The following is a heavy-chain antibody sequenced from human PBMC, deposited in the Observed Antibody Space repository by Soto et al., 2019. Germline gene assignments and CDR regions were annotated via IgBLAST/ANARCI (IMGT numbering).Heavy chain of an antibody. V-gene: IGHV4-34*01. J-gene: IGHJ4*02. Sequence: QVQPQQWDARLLKPSETLSLSCAVHGGSFSGYDWSWVRQTPRKGLEWIVEINHSGSTNYNPSLQGRVTISVDMSNNQFHLILISVTAADTAVYYGVRARVGVNYWGQGTLVTVSS. D-gene: IGHD3-16*02. CDR3: VRARVGVNY. CDR2: INHSGST. CDR1: GGSFSGYD.